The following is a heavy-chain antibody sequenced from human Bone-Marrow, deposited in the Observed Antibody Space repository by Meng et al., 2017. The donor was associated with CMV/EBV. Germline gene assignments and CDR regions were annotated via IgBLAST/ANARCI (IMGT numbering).Heavy chain of an antibody. D-gene: IGHD6-6*01. CDR3: ARDHSRSSPYFDYATDV. CDR1: GFTFSSYS. V-gene: IGHV3-21*04. J-gene: IGHJ6*02. CDR2: ISSSSSYI. Sequence: GGSLRLSCAASGFTFSSYSMNWVRQAPGKGLEWVSSISSSSSYIYYADSVKGRFTISRDNTNNSLYLQMNSLSAEDTAVYYCARDHSRSSPYFDYATDVWGQGTTVTVSS.